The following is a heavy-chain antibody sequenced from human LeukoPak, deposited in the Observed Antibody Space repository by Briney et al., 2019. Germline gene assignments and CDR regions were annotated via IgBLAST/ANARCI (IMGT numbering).Heavy chain of an antibody. D-gene: IGHD1-1*01. CDR2: IKQDGSEK. Sequence: PGGSLRLSCAASGFTFSAHWMGWVRQAPGKGLEWVANIKQDGSEKYFADSVKGRFTISRDKAKNSLSLQLTRLRADDTAVYFCARGLRLSELERRGIYDYWGQGTLVTVSS. J-gene: IGHJ4*02. CDR1: GFTFSAHW. CDR3: ARGLRLSELERRGIYDY. V-gene: IGHV3-7*01.